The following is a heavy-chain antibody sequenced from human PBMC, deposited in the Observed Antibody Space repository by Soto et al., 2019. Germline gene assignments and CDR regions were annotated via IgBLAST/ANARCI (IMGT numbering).Heavy chain of an antibody. D-gene: IGHD2-15*01. CDR1: GYTFTGYY. CDR3: ARDQSACSGGSCYPEGYFDY. Sequence: ASVKVSCKASGYTFTGYYMHWVRQAPGQGLEWMGWINPNSGGTNYAQKFQGWVTMTRDTSISTAYMELSRLRSDDTAVYYCARDQSACSGGSCYPEGYFDYWGQGTLVTVSS. CDR2: INPNSGGT. J-gene: IGHJ4*02. V-gene: IGHV1-2*04.